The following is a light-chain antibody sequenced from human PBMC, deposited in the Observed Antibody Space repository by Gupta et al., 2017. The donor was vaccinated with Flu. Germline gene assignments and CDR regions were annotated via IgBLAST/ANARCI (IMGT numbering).Light chain of an antibody. CDR3: QSYDSSMRGWV. V-gene: IGLV1-40*01. J-gene: IGLJ3*02. CDR2: GNN. Sequence: ISCTGSSSDTGTNSDITWYQQLPATAPNLLIYGNNNRPSGVPDRFSASKSGTSASLAITGLQAEDEADYYCQSYDSSMRGWVFGGGTRLTVL. CDR1: SSDTGTNSD.